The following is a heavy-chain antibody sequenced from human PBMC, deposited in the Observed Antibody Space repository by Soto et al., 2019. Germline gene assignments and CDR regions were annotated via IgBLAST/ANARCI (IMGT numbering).Heavy chain of an antibody. Sequence: GGSLRLSCAASGFTFSSYAMHWVRQAPGKGLEYVSAISSNGGSTYYANSVKGRFTISRDNSKNTLYLQMGSLRAEDMAVYYCARAPDYDSSGYYYDYYYYYYGMDVWGQGTTVTVSS. CDR3: ARAPDYDSSGYYYDYYYYYYGMDV. CDR2: ISSNGGST. D-gene: IGHD3-22*01. V-gene: IGHV3-64*01. CDR1: GFTFSSYA. J-gene: IGHJ6*02.